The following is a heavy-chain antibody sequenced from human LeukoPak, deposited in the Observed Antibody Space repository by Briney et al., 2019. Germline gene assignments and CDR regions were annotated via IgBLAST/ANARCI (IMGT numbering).Heavy chain of an antibody. CDR2: FYYSGST. V-gene: IGHV4-30-4*08. D-gene: IGHD3-3*01. CDR3: ASTYDFWSGYYSGPLDY. CDR1: GGSISSGDYY. J-gene: IGHJ4*02. Sequence: SETLSLTCTVSGGSISSGDYYWSWIRQPPGKGLEWIGYFYYSGSTYYNPSLKSRVTISVDTSKNQFSLKLSSVTAADTAVYYCASTYDFWSGYYSGPLDYWGQGTLVTVSS.